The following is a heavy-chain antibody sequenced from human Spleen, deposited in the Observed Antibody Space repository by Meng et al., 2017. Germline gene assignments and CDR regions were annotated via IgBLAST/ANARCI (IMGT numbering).Heavy chain of an antibody. CDR2: INPNSGET. J-gene: IGHJ4*02. D-gene: IGHD3-3*01. CDR1: VYTFTDYY. V-gene: IGHV1-2*04. Sequence: QVPLVQSGAEVKKPGASGQVGWKASVYTFTDYYMHWVRQAPGQGLEWMGWINPNSGETKHAQKFQGLVTMTRDTSIRTIYMELSRLKSDDTAVYYCAKANVDGVAIDYWGQGTLVTVSS. CDR3: AKANVDGVAIDY.